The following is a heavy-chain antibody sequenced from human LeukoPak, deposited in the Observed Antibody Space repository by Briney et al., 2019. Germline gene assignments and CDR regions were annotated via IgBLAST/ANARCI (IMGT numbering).Heavy chain of an antibody. V-gene: IGHV3-7*03. J-gene: IGHJ3*01. D-gene: IGHD6-6*01. CDR3: ARSSYSSSSSV. Sequence: GGSLRLSCAASGFTFSGFWMSWSRQAPGKGLEWVASINSDGSEGYYADVVKGRFTISRGNAKNPLYLQINSLRAEDTAVYYCARSSYSSSSSVWGQGTMVTVSS. CDR1: GFTFSGFW. CDR2: INSDGSEG.